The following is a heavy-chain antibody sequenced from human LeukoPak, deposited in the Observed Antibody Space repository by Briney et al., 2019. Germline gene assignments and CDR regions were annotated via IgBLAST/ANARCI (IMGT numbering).Heavy chain of an antibody. CDR1: GVSFSGYY. Sequence: PSETLSLTCAVYGVSFSGYYWSWIRQPPGKGLEWIGEINHSGSTNYNPSLKSRVTISVDTSKNQFSLKLSSVTAADTAVYYCARDEAHPNTYYYGSGSYYVRLDIWGQGTMVTVSS. CDR2: INHSGST. D-gene: IGHD3-10*01. J-gene: IGHJ3*02. V-gene: IGHV4-34*01. CDR3: ARDEAHPNTYYYGSGSYYVRLDI.